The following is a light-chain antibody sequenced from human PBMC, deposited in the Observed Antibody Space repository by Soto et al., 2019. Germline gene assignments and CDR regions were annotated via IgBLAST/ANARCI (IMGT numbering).Light chain of an antibody. CDR2: DTS. V-gene: IGKV3-11*01. CDR3: QQREQWPT. J-gene: IGKJ4*01. Sequence: EIVLTHSPATVALSPCEGATLYCRASQSVRSYLAWYQQKPGQAPRLLIYDTSNRAAGIPARFSGSGSGTDFALTISSLEPGDSAVYYCQQREQWPTFGGGTKVDIK. CDR1: QSVRSY.